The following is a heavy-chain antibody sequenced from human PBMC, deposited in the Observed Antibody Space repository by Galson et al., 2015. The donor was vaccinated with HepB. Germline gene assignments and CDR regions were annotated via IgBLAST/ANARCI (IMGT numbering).Heavy chain of an antibody. CDR1: GFTSSGHW. Sequence: SLRLSCAASGFTSSGHWMHWVRQAPGKGLIWVSRINSDESSSSYADYVKGRFTISRDDAKNTLYLQLDSLRAEDTAIYYCARGRPGTFTVLGNWGQGTLVTVSS. CDR3: ARGRPGTFTVLGN. V-gene: IGHV3-74*01. CDR2: INSDESSS. D-gene: IGHD1-1*01. J-gene: IGHJ4*02.